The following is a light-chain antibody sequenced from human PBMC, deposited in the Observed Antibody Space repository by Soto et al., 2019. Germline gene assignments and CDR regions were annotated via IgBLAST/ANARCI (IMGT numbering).Light chain of an antibody. CDR2: EGS. CDR1: ISDVGSYNL. CDR3: CSYAGSATLYV. V-gene: IGLV2-23*01. J-gene: IGLJ1*01. Sequence: QSALTQPASVSGSRGQSITISCTGTISDVGSYNLVSWYQQHPGKAPKLMIYEGSKRPSGVSSRFSGSKSGNTASLTISGLQAEDEADYHCCSYAGSATLYVFGTGTKVTVL.